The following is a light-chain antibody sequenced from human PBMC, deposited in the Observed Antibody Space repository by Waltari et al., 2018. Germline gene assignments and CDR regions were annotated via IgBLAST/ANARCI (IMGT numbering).Light chain of an antibody. J-gene: IGLJ1*01. V-gene: IGLV2-8*01. CDR1: SSDVGGYNF. CDR3: SSYAGSNTYV. CDR2: DVN. Sequence: QSALTQPPSASGSPGQSVTISCTGTSSDVGGYNFVSWYQQHPGKAPKLMISDVNKRPSWFPDRFSGSKSGDTASLTVSGLQAEDEADYYCSSYAGSNTYVFGTGTRVTVL.